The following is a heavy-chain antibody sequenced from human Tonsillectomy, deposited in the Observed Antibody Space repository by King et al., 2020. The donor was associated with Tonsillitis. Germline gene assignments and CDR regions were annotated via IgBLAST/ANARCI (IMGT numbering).Heavy chain of an antibody. CDR1: GFTFNSYA. V-gene: IGHV3-23*04. CDR2: ITGNGGNT. D-gene: IGHD6-19*01. CDR3: AKDYWVAVAGAYKWFDP. J-gene: IGHJ5*02. Sequence: VQLVESGGGLVQPGGSLRLSCAASGFTFNSYAMNWVRQAPGKGLEWGSTITGNGGNTYYAASVKGRFTISRDNSKNTGYLQMNSLKVEDTAVYYCAKDYWVAVAGAYKWFDPWGQGTLVIVSS.